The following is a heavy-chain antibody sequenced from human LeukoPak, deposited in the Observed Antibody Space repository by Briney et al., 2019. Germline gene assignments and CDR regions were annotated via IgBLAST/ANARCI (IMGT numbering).Heavy chain of an antibody. CDR1: GGSISSSSYY. CDR2: IYYSVST. V-gene: IGHV4-39*01. J-gene: IGHJ4*02. Sequence: SETLSLTCTVSGGSISSSSYYGGWIRQPPGKGLEWIGSIYYSVSTYYNTSLKSGVSISVDTSKNQFSLRLSSVTVADTAVYYCARYYYDGSGYYYVEYWGQGTLVTVSS. CDR3: ARYYYDGSGYYYVEY. D-gene: IGHD3-22*01.